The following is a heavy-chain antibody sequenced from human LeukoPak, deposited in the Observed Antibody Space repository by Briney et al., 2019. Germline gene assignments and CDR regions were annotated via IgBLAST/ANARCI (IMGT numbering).Heavy chain of an antibody. D-gene: IGHD6-19*01. V-gene: IGHV3-23*01. J-gene: IGHJ4*02. CDR2: ISGGGVGT. Sequence: AGGSLRLSCAASGFSFSGFAMTWVRQAPGRGLEWVSAISGGGVGTYYADSVKGRFTISRDNSKNTLHLQMNSLRADDTAVYYCARIGVAGANSDYWGQGTLVTVSS. CDR1: GFSFSGFA. CDR3: ARIGVAGANSDY.